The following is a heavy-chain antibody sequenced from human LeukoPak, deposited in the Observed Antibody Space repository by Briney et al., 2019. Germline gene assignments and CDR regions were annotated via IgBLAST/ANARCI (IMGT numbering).Heavy chain of an antibody. Sequence: GGSLRLSCAASGFTFSSYWMSWVRQAPGKGLEWVANIKQDGSEKYYVDSVKGRFTISRDNAKNSLYLQVNSLRAEDTAVYYCAREYPGIAVAGTAYFDYWGQGTLVTVSS. V-gene: IGHV3-7*01. D-gene: IGHD6-19*01. CDR1: GFTFSSYW. CDR3: AREYPGIAVAGTAYFDY. J-gene: IGHJ4*02. CDR2: IKQDGSEK.